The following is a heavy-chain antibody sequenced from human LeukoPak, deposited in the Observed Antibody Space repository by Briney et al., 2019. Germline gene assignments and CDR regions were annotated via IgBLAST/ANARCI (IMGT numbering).Heavy chain of an antibody. J-gene: IGHJ4*02. CDR2: INHSGST. CDR3: ARGWLRFWAVDY. Sequence: PSETLSLTCAVYGGSFSGYYWSWIRQPPGKGLEWIGEINHSGSTNYNPSLKSRVTISVDTSKNQFSLKLSSVTAADTAVYYCARGWLRFWAVDYWGQGTLVTVSS. D-gene: IGHD5-12*01. CDR1: GGSFSGYY. V-gene: IGHV4-34*01.